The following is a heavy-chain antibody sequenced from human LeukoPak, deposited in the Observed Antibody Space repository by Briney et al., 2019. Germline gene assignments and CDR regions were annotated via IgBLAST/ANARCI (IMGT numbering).Heavy chain of an antibody. CDR2: VQYDGSTK. D-gene: IGHD5-24*01. CDR1: GFTFSSYG. J-gene: IGHJ4*02. Sequence: PGGSLRLSCAASGFTFSSYGMHWVRQAPGKGLEWVAFVQYDGSTKYYADSVKGRFTISRDNSKNTLYLQMNSLRAEDTAMYYCAKDFTQMATLYYFDYWAREPWSPSPQ. CDR3: AKDFTQMATLYYFDY. V-gene: IGHV3-30*02.